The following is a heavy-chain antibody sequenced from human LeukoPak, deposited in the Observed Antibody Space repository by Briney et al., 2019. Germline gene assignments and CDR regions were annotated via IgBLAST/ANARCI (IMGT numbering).Heavy chain of an antibody. V-gene: IGHV3-64D*06. CDR1: GFSHTDYA. CDR3: VRKGWFSGAIDN. J-gene: IGHJ4*02. D-gene: IGHD6-19*01. CDR2: TSVDGTVT. Sequence: GGPLRLSCSASGFSHTDYAIQWVRHAPEKGREYVSATSVDGTVTFYANSERGRYTISRDNSKNTLYLQMTILRIENTPVYSCVRKGWFSGAIDNWGQGTLVTVSS.